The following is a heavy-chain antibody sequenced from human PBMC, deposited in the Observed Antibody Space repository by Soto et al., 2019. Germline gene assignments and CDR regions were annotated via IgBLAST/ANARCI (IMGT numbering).Heavy chain of an antibody. V-gene: IGHV3-21*01. CDR3: AREIPDGTTVTFDY. Sequence: EVQLVESGGGLVKPGGSLRLSCAASGFTFSSYSMNWVRQAPGKGLEWVSSISSSSSYIYYADSVKSRFTISRDNAKNSLYLQLNSLRAEDTAVYYCAREIPDGTTVTFDYWGQGTLVTVSS. CDR2: ISSSSSYI. D-gene: IGHD4-4*01. J-gene: IGHJ4*02. CDR1: GFTFSSYS.